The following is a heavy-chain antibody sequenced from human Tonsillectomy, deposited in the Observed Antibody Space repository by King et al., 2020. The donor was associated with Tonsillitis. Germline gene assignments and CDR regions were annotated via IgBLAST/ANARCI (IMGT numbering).Heavy chain of an antibody. D-gene: IGHD1-26*01. Sequence: VQLVESGAEVKKPGASVKVSCKASGYAFTGYYVHWVRQAPGQGLEWMGWINPRNGGTNYAQKFQGRVTMTRATSISTAYMDLTRLKSDDTAVYYCARDLIGGIVGATYVPDYWGQGTLVTVSS. CDR1: GYAFTGYY. J-gene: IGHJ4*02. V-gene: IGHV1-2*02. CDR2: INPRNGGT. CDR3: ARDLIGGIVGATYVPDY.